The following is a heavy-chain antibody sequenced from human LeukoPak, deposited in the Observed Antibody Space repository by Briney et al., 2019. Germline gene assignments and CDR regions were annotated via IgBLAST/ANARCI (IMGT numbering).Heavy chain of an antibody. CDR1: GFTFSDSA. V-gene: IGHV3-73*01. CDR2: IRNKAKSYAT. CDR3: THYYDSSGYYGAFDI. Sequence: GGSLKLSCAASGFTFSDSAMHWVRQASGKGLEWVGRIRNKAKSYATAYAASVKGRFTISRDDSKNTAYLQMNSLKTEDTAVYYCTHYYDSSGYYGAFDIWGQGTMVTVSS. D-gene: IGHD3-22*01. J-gene: IGHJ3*02.